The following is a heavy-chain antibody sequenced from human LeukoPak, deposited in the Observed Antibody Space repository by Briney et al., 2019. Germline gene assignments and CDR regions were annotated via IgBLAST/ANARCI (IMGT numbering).Heavy chain of an antibody. CDR1: GFTFSSYA. CDR2: ISGSGGST. CDR3: AKIQELMFMGYYFDY. J-gene: IGHJ4*02. V-gene: IGHV3-23*01. D-gene: IGHD3-10*01. Sequence: GGSLRLSCAASGFTFSSYAMSWVRQAPGKELEWVSAISGSGGSTYYADSVKGRFTISRDNSKNTLYLQMNSLRAEDTAVYYCAKIQELMFMGYYFDYWGQGTLVTVSS.